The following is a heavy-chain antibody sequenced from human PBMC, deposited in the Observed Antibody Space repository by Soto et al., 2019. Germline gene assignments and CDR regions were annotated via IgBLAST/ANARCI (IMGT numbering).Heavy chain of an antibody. CDR3: ATYYDSSGLDAFDI. CDR1: GGSISSGGYY. J-gene: IGHJ3*02. D-gene: IGHD3-22*01. Sequence: PSETLSLTCTVSGGSISSGGYYWSWIRQHPGKGLEWIGYIYYSGSTYYNPSLKSRVTISVDTSKNQFSLKLSSVTAADTAVYYCATYYDSSGLDAFDIWGQGTMVT. CDR2: IYYSGST. V-gene: IGHV4-31*03.